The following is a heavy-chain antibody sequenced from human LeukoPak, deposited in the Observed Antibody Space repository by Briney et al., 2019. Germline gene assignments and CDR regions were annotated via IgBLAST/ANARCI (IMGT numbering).Heavy chain of an antibody. CDR1: GFTFSSYW. Sequence: GGSLRLSCAASGFTFSSYWMSWVRQAPGKGLEWVASISSSSGYMYYADSVKGRFTISRDNAKNSLYLQMNSLRAEDTALYYCAKDLNYDISPAVLIYYYYGMDVWGQGTTVTVSS. CDR3: AKDLNYDISPAVLIYYYYGMDV. CDR2: ISSSSGYM. V-gene: IGHV3-21*04. J-gene: IGHJ6*02. D-gene: IGHD3-9*01.